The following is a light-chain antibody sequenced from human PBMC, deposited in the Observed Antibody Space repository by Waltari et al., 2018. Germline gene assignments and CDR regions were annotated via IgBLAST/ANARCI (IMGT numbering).Light chain of an antibody. CDR3: QQLHTYPLT. V-gene: IGKV1-9*01. Sequence: IQLTQSPSSLSASVGDRVTITCRASQDIAGYLAWYQQKPGKAPYLLIYVSSTLQSGVPSRFSGSGSGTVFTLTISSLQPEDFATYYCQQLHTYPLTFGGGTTVDI. CDR2: VSS. J-gene: IGKJ4*01. CDR1: QDIAGY.